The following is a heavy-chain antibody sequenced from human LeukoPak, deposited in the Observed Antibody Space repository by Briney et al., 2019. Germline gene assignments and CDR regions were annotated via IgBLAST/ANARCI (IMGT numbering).Heavy chain of an antibody. J-gene: IGHJ4*02. CDR2: IKTAGSST. Sequence: GGSLRLSCAASGFSFNTYWMYWVRQVPEKGLVWVSRIKTAGSSTSYADSVKGRFTISRDNAKNTLYLQMNSLRAEDTAVYYCTTLYSGAMDYWGQGTLVTVSS. CDR1: GFSFNTYW. D-gene: IGHD1-26*01. V-gene: IGHV3-74*01. CDR3: TTLYSGAMDY.